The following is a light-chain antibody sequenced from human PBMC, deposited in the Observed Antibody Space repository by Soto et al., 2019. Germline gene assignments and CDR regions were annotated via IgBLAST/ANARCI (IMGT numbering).Light chain of an antibody. J-gene: IGLJ3*02. Sequence: QSVLTQPRSVSGSPGQSVTISCTGSSSVVGGYIFVAWYQQHPGKAPKFIIYNVNKRPSGVPDRFSGSKSGNTASLTISGLQAEDEADYYCCSYAGSYSWVFGGGTKVTVL. CDR2: NVN. CDR3: CSYAGSYSWV. V-gene: IGLV2-11*01. CDR1: SSVVGGYIF.